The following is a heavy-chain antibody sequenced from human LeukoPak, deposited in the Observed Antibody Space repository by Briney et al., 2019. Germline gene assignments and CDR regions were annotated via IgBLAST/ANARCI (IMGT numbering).Heavy chain of an antibody. CDR2: IYYSGGT. J-gene: IGHJ4*02. Sequence: PSETLSLTCTVSGGSISSYYWSWIRQPPGKGLEWMGYIYYSGGTNYNPSLKSRVTISVDTSKNQFSLKLSSVPAADTAVYYCARAAQRYYYDSSGYYHFDYWGQGTLVTVSS. V-gene: IGHV4-59*01. CDR1: GGSISSYY. D-gene: IGHD3-22*01. CDR3: ARAAQRYYYDSSGYYHFDY.